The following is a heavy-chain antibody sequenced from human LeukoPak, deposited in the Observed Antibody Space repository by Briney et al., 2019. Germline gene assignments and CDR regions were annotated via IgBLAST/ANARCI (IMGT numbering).Heavy chain of an antibody. D-gene: IGHD4-11*01. CDR2: MSGSGGNT. V-gene: IGHV3-23*01. Sequence: GGSLRLSCAASGFTFSSYVMSWVRQAPGKGLEWVSAMSGSGGNTYYADSIKGRFAISRDNSKNTLYLQVNSLRAEDTAVYYCVKGNYGPYDYWGQGTLVTVSS. CDR3: VKGNYGPYDY. CDR1: GFTFSSYV. J-gene: IGHJ4*02.